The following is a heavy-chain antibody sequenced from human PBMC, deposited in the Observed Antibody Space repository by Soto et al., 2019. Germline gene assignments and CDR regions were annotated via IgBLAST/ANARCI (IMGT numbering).Heavy chain of an antibody. CDR1: GFTFSSYA. J-gene: IGHJ5*02. D-gene: IGHD6-6*01. V-gene: IGHV3-23*01. Sequence: QPGGSLRLSCAASGFTFSSYAMSWVRQAPGKGLEWVSAISGSGGSTYYADSVKGRFTISRDNSKNTLYLQMNSLRAEDTAAYYCAKRPGSSSAGSWFDPWGQGTLVTVSS. CDR3: AKRPGSSSAGSWFDP. CDR2: ISGSGGST.